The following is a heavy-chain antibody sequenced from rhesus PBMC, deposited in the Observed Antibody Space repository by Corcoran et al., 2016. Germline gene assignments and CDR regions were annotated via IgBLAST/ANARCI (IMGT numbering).Heavy chain of an antibody. CDR1: GGSISIIQYY. J-gene: IGHJ1*01. CDR2: ISYSGSN. D-gene: IGHD1-26*01. Sequence: QVQLQESGPGLVKPSETLSLTCAVSGGSISIIQYYWSWFRPPPGKGLEWIGYISYSGSNSYNPSLKSRGTISRDTSKNQFSLKLSSVTAADTAVYYCARDELELRCFEFWGQGALVTVSS. V-gene: IGHV4-122*02. CDR3: ARDELELRCFEF.